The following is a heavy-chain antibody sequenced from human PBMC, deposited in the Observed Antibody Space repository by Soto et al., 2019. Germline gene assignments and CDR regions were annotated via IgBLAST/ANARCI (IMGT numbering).Heavy chain of an antibody. V-gene: IGHV3-64D*08. CDR3: VKDAYSSSSEMFDY. CDR2: ISSNGGST. D-gene: IGHD6-6*01. CDR1: EFTFSSYA. Sequence: GGSLRLSCSASEFTFSSYAMHWVRQAPGKGLEYVSAISSNGGSTYYADSVKGRFTISRDNSKNTLYLQMSSLRAEDTAVYYCVKDAYSSSSEMFDYWGQGTLVTVSS. J-gene: IGHJ4*02.